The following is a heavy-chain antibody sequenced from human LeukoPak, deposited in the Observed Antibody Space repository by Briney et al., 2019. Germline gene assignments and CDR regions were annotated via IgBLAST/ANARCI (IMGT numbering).Heavy chain of an antibody. CDR2: IRYDGSSK. D-gene: IGHD5-18*01. CDR1: GFTFSSYG. J-gene: IGHJ4*02. Sequence: PGGSLRLSCAASGFTFSSYGMHWVRQAPGKGLEWVAFIRYDGSSKYYADSVKGRFTISRDNAKNSLYLQMNSLRAEDTAVYYCARFRTAMQLWKGYYFDYWGQGTLVTVSS. CDR3: ARFRTAMQLWKGYYFDY. V-gene: IGHV3-30*02.